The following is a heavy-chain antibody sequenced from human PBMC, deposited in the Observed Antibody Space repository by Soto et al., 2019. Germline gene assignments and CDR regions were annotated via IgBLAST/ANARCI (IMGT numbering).Heavy chain of an antibody. CDR3: AAGEPLNY. Sequence: QMQLVESGGGVVQPGRSLRLSCAASGFTFSNYVMHWVRQAPGKGLEWVAIIWYDGSNKYYADSVKGRFTISGDNSKNTVYLQMNSLRAEDTAMYFCAAGEPLNYRGQGTLVTVSS. CDR2: IWYDGSNK. J-gene: IGHJ4*02. D-gene: IGHD3-10*01. CDR1: GFTFSNYV. V-gene: IGHV3-33*01.